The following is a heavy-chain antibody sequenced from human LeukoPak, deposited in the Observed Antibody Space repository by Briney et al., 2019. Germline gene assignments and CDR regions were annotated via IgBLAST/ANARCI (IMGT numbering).Heavy chain of an antibody. J-gene: IGHJ3*02. CDR3: AREHIAADTRDAFDI. V-gene: IGHV4-4*02. Sequence: PSGTLSLTCAVSGDSINITNWWSWVRQPPGKGLEWIGEIHHTGGTNYNPSLKSRVTISLEKSKNQFSVKLSSVTAADTAVYYCAREHIAADTRDAFDIWGQGTMVTVSS. CDR1: GDSINITNW. CDR2: IHHTGGT. D-gene: IGHD6-13*01.